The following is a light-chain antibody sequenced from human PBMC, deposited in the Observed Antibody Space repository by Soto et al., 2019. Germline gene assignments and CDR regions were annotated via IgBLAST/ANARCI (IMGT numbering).Light chain of an antibody. CDR3: QQRYSTPLT. Sequence: DIQMTQSPSSLSASVGDRVTITCRASQSIISYLDWYQQKPGKAPKLLIYAASSLQSGVPSRFSGRGSGTDFTLTISSLQHEDFATYYCQQRYSTPLTFGQGTKVEIK. J-gene: IGKJ1*01. V-gene: IGKV1-39*01. CDR2: AAS. CDR1: QSIISY.